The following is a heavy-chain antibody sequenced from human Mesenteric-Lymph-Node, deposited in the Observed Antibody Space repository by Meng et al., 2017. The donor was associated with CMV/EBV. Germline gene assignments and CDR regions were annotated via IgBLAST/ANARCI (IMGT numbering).Heavy chain of an antibody. Sequence: GGSLRLSCAASGFTFSDSTLHWVRQASGKGLEWVGRIRPKVDNYATGYGASVKGRFTISRDDSKNTAYLQLNSLKPEDTAVYYCTRGGSGWYFDHWGQGTLVTVSS. CDR2: IRPKVDNYAT. CDR3: TRGGSGWYFDH. CDR1: GFTFSDST. J-gene: IGHJ4*02. D-gene: IGHD6-19*01. V-gene: IGHV3-73*01.